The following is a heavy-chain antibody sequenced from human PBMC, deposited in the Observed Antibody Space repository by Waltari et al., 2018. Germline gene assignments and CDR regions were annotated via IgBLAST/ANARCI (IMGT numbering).Heavy chain of an antibody. CDR2: VSYNGPT. Sequence: QLQLQESGPGLLKPSETLSLTCSVSGGSIITDRHYWGWIRQPPGQGLEWIGTVSYNGPTYRRPALKSRVTLSRDTSKNQLSLTLGSVTATDTAVYYCATYIGASIGTAAFDVWGQGTLVSVSS. CDR1: GGSIITDRHY. D-gene: IGHD5-12*01. V-gene: IGHV4-39*01. J-gene: IGHJ3*01. CDR3: ATYIGASIGTAAFDV.